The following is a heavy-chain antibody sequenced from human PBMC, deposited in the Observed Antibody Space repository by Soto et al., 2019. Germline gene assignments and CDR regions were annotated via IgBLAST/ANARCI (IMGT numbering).Heavy chain of an antibody. CDR1: GYTFTSYG. V-gene: IGHV1-18*04. D-gene: IGHD2-2*01. CDR2: ISSYNVNT. J-gene: IGHJ5*02. CDR3: ARVPRYCSTTTCFSGVTWFDP. Sequence: ASVKVSCKASGYTFTSYGISWVRQAPGQGLEWMGWISSYNVNTNYAQKVQGRVTLTTDTSTSTTYMELRSLRSDDTAVYYCARVPRYCSTTTCFSGVTWFDPWGQGTQVTVSS.